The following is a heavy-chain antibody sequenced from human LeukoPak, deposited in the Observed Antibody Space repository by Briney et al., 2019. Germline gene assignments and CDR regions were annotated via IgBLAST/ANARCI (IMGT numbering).Heavy chain of an antibody. Sequence: SETLSLTCTVVNGSIRPHYWSWIRQPPGKGLEWVGFIYYTGSPRYKPSLKSRVAMSVDMSKNQVSLTLYSVTAADTATYYCARHMPHYCGGECSMDTWGQGTLVTVSS. D-gene: IGHD2-21*01. J-gene: IGHJ1*01. CDR2: IYYTGSP. CDR1: NGSIRPHY. V-gene: IGHV4-59*08. CDR3: ARHMPHYCGGECSMDT.